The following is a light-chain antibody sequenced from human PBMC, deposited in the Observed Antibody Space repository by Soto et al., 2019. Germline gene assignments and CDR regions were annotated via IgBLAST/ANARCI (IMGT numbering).Light chain of an antibody. CDR1: QSVGNY. Sequence: EIVLTQSPATQSLSPGERATLSCRASQSVGNYLAWYQQKPGQAPRLLIYDASSRATGIPDRFSGSGSATDFTLTISRLEPEDFALYYCQQYGSSPITFGQGTRLEIK. V-gene: IGKV3-20*01. CDR3: QQYGSSPIT. J-gene: IGKJ5*01. CDR2: DAS.